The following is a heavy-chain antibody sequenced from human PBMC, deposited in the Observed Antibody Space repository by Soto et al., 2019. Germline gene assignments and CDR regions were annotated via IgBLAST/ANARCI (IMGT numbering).Heavy chain of an antibody. J-gene: IGHJ4*02. D-gene: IGHD3-16*02. CDR2: IYYSGST. CDR3: ARAPYDYIWGSYRNFLFDY. V-gene: IGHV4-31*03. CDR1: GGSISSGGYY. Sequence: TLSLTCTVSGGSISSGGYYWSWIRQHPGKGLEWIGYIYYSGSTYYNPSLKSRVTISVDTSKNQFSLKLSSVTAADTAVYYCARAPYDYIWGSYRNFLFDYWGQGTLVTVSS.